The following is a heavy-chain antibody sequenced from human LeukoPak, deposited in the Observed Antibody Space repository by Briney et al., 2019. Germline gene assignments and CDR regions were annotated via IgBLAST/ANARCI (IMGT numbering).Heavy chain of an antibody. Sequence: GRSLRLSCAASGFTFSSYGMHWVRQAPGKGLEWVAVISYDGSNKYYADSVKGRFTISRDNAKNSLYLQMNSLRAEDTAVYYCARDTAMVDGMDVWGQGTTVTVSS. CDR3: ARDTAMVDGMDV. CDR1: GFTFSSYG. D-gene: IGHD5-18*01. J-gene: IGHJ6*02. CDR2: ISYDGSNK. V-gene: IGHV3-30*03.